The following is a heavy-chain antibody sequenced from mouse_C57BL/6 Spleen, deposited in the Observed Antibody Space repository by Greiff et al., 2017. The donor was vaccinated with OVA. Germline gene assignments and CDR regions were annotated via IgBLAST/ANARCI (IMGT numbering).Heavy chain of an antibody. J-gene: IGHJ1*03. V-gene: IGHV1-52*01. CDR1: GYTFTSYW. CDR2: IDPSDSET. Sequence: VKLQQPGAELVRPGSSVKLSCKASGYTFTSYWMHWVKQRPIQGLEWIGNIDPSDSETHYNQKFKDKATLTVDKSSSTAYMPLSSLTSEDSAVYYCARNYYGSSWYFDVWGTGTTVTVSS. D-gene: IGHD1-1*01. CDR3: ARNYYGSSWYFDV.